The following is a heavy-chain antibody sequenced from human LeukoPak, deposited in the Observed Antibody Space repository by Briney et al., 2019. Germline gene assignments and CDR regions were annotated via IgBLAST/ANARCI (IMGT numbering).Heavy chain of an antibody. J-gene: IGHJ5*02. CDR3: ARADYCSGGSCYPLNWFDP. CDR2: IIPIFGTA. Sequence: ASVKVSCKASGGTFSSYAISWVRQAPGQGLEWMGGIIPIFGTANYAQKFQGRVTITADESTSTAYMELSSLRSEDTAVYYCARADYCSGGSCYPLNWFDPWGQGTLVTVSS. D-gene: IGHD2-15*01. V-gene: IGHV1-69*13. CDR1: GGTFSSYA.